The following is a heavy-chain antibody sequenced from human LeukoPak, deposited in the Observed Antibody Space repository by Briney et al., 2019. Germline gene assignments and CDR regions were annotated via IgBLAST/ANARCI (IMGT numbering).Heavy chain of an antibody. V-gene: IGHV4-31*03. D-gene: IGHD3-10*01. CDR2: IYYMGST. Sequence: SRTLSLTCTVSGASVSSGAFYWSWIREHPGKGLQGIGYIYYMGSTYYNPSLKSRGTGSVDTSKNHFSLNLSSATAADTAVYYCARDIVGGSGSGSMDVWGQGTTVTVSS. CDR3: ARDIVGGSGSGSMDV. J-gene: IGHJ6*02. CDR1: GASVSSGAFY.